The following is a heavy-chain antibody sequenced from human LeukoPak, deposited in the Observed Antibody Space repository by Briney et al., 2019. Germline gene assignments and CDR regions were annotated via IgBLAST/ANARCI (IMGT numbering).Heavy chain of an antibody. CDR3: AKAGARRYYYYYYMDV. V-gene: IGHV3-43D*03. CDR1: GFTFDDYA. J-gene: IGHJ6*03. Sequence: GGSLRLSCAASGFTFDDYAMHWVRQAPGKGLEWVSLISWDGGSTYYADSVKGRFTISRDNSKNSLYLQMNSLRAEDTALYYCAKAGARRYYYYYYMDVWGKGTTVTVSS. D-gene: IGHD3-10*01. CDR2: ISWDGGST.